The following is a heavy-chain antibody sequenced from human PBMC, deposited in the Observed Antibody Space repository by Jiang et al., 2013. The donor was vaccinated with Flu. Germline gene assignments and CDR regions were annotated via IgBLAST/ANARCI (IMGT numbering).Heavy chain of an antibody. J-gene: IGHJ4*02. D-gene: IGHD6-19*01. V-gene: IGHV4-59*08. Sequence: KSRVTISVDTSKNQFSLKLSSVTAADTAVYYCARRRGWSFDYWGQGTLVTVSS. CDR3: ARRRGWSFDY.